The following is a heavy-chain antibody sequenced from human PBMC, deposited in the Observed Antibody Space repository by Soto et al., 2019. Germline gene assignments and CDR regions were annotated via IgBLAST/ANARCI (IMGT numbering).Heavy chain of an antibody. CDR3: ARSAQLWYYKDV. J-gene: IGHJ6*03. Sequence: PGGSLRLSCAASGFTFGSYWMSWVRQAPGQGLESVANIKQDGSEKYYVDSMKGRFTISRDNAKNSLYLQMNSLRAEDTAVYYCARSAQLWYYKDVWGKGTTVTVSS. CDR2: IKQDGSEK. V-gene: IGHV3-7*01. D-gene: IGHD1-1*01. CDR1: GFTFGSYW.